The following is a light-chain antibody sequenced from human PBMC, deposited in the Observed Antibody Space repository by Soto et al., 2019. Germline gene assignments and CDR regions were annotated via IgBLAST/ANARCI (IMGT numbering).Light chain of an antibody. CDR1: SSNIGNNY. Sequence: QSVLTQPPSVSAAPGQKVTISCFGSSSNIGNNYVSWYQQLPGTAPKLLIYDNYKRPSGIPDRFSGSKSGTSATLGITGLQTGDEAGYYCGTWDSSLSADVFGGGTQLTVL. J-gene: IGLJ3*02. V-gene: IGLV1-51*01. CDR2: DNY. CDR3: GTWDSSLSADV.